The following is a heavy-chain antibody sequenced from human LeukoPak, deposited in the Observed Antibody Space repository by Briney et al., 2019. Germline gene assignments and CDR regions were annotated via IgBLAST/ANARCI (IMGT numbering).Heavy chain of an antibody. CDR1: GFTFSSYA. V-gene: IGHV3-23*01. D-gene: IGHD3-22*01. CDR2: ISGSGGST. J-gene: IGHJ4*02. Sequence: QPGGSLRLSCAASGFTFSSYAMSWVRQAPGKGLEWVSAISGSGGSTYYADSVKGRFTISRDNSKNTLYLQMNSLRAEDTAVYYCAKDKYYYDSSGYPPGGYFDYWGQGTLVTVSS. CDR3: AKDKYYYDSSGYPPGGYFDY.